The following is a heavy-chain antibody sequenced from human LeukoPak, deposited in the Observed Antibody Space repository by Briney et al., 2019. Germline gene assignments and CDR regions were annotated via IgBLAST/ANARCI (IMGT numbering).Heavy chain of an antibody. CDR1: GGSISNYY. CDR3: ARDEGLDYYGSGSLGWFDP. J-gene: IGHJ5*02. D-gene: IGHD3-10*01. Sequence: SETLSLTCTVSGGSISNYYWTWIRQPPGKRLEWIAYVSYSGSSSSNPSLESRVTISVDMSKNQFSLRLSSVTASDTAVYYCARDEGLDYYGSGSLGWFDPWGQGTLVTVSS. V-gene: IGHV4-59*12. CDR2: VSYSGSS.